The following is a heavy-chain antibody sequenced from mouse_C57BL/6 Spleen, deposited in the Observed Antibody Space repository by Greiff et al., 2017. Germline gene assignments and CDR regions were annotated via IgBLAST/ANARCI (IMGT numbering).Heavy chain of an antibody. CDR1: GYTFTDHT. D-gene: IGHD2-3*01. J-gene: IGHJ3*01. CDR2: IYPRDGST. CDR3: ARPIYDGYYAWFAY. Sequence: VKLVESDAELVKPGASVKISCKVSGYTFTDHTIHWMKQRPEQGLEWIGYIYPRDGSTKYNEKFKGKATLTADKSSSTAYMQLNSLTSEDSAVYFCARPIYDGYYAWFAYWGQGTLVTVSA. V-gene: IGHV1-78*01.